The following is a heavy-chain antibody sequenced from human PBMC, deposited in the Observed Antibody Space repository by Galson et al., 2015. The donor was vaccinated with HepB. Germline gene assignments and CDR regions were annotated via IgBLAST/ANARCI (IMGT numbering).Heavy chain of an antibody. D-gene: IGHD2-8*02. Sequence: SLRLSCAASGFSFTSYWMSWVRQAPGKGLEWVAHISHDDSETFFVDSMKGRFTISRDNAKNSLFLQMNSLTVEDTAVYYCARGGSRSGGDPWGQGTLVTVSS. CDR1: GFSFTSYW. CDR3: ARGGSRSGGDP. V-gene: IGHV3-7*03. J-gene: IGHJ5*02. CDR2: ISHDDSET.